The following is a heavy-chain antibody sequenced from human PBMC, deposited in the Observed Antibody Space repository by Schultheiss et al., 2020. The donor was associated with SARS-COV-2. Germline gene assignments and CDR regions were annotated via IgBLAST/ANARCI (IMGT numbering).Heavy chain of an antibody. D-gene: IGHD6-19*01. CDR2: LSSLGGST. V-gene: IGHV3-23*01. Sequence: GGSLRLSCAASGFTFSSYAMTWVRQAPGKGLEWVSALSSLGGSTHYADSVKGRVTISRDNSKNTLYLHMNSLKTDDTAVYYCARVAFDEVAGHFDYWGQGTLVTVSS. CDR1: GFTFSSYA. CDR3: ARVAFDEVAGHFDY. J-gene: IGHJ4*02.